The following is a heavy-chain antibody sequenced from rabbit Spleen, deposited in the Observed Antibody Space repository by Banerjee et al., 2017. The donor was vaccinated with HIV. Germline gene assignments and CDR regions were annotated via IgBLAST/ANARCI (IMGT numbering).Heavy chain of an antibody. Sequence: QEQLVEYGGDMVQPEGYLTLTCTASGFYFSSYYMCWVRKAPGKGLEWIACIYAGSSGSTYYASWAQGRFSITRSTSLNTVTLQLNSLTAADTAPYFCARDSSSSFSSYGMDLRGQGTLVTVS. J-gene: IGHJ6*01. D-gene: IGHD1-1*01. V-gene: IGHV1S45*01. CDR1: GFYFSSYY. CDR2: IYAGSSGST. CDR3: ARDSSSSFSSYGMDL.